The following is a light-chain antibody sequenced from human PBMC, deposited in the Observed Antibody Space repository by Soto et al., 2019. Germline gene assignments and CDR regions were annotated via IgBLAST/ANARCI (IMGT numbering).Light chain of an antibody. CDR1: SSDIGVYNY. J-gene: IGLJ3*02. CDR3: TSFTTTNIWV. CDR2: EVS. Sequence: QSVLTQPASVSGSPGQSITISCTGTSSDIGVYNYVSWYQQHPDKAPKLVICEVSNRPSGVSSRFSGSKSGNTASLTISGLRAEDEADYYCTSFTTTNIWVFGGGTKLTVL. V-gene: IGLV2-14*01.